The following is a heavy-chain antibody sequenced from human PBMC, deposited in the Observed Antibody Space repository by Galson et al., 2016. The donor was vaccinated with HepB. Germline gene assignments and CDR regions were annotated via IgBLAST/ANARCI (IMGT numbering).Heavy chain of an antibody. CDR2: ISAYNGNT. V-gene: IGHV1-18*04. CDR1: GYTFTSYG. CDR3: AAAVAGNFDY. D-gene: IGHD6-19*01. Sequence: SVKVSCKASGYTFTSYGITWVRQAPGQGLEWMGWISAYNGNTNYAQKLQGRVTMTTDTSTSAAYMELRSLRSDDTAVYYCAAAVAGNFDYWGQGILVTVSS. J-gene: IGHJ4*02.